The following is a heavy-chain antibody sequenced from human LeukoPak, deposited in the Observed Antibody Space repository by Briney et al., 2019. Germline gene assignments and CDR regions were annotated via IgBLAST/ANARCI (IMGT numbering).Heavy chain of an antibody. J-gene: IGHJ3*02. CDR1: GGSISSSSYY. Sequence: PSETLSLTCTVSGGSISSSSYYWSWIRQPPGKGLEWIGYIYYSGSTNYNPSLKSRVTISVDTSKNQFSLKLSSVTAADTAVYYCARALWFGDTDAFDIWGQGTMVTVSS. CDR2: IYYSGST. V-gene: IGHV4-61*01. D-gene: IGHD3-10*01. CDR3: ARALWFGDTDAFDI.